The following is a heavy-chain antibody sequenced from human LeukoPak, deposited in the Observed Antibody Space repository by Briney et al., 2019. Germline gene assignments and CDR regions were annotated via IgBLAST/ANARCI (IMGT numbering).Heavy chain of an antibody. CDR1: GYSFTNYW. CDR2: IYPGDSDT. J-gene: IGHJ4*02. D-gene: IGHD5-12*01. V-gene: IGHV5-51*01. Sequence: GESLKISCKGSGYSFTNYWIGCVRQMPGKSLEWIGIIYPGDSDTRYSPSFQGQVTISADKSISTAYLQWSSLKASDTAMYYCARQFSGFHYYFDYWGQGTLVTVSS. CDR3: ARQFSGFHYYFDY.